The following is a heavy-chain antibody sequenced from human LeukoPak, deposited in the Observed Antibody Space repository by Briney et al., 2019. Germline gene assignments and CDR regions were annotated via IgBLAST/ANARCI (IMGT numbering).Heavy chain of an antibody. CDR2: INHSGST. D-gene: IGHD3-10*01. V-gene: IGHV4-34*01. CDR1: GGSFSGYY. CDR3: ARDRLIDYYGSGSYYRGANYYYYMDV. J-gene: IGHJ6*03. Sequence: PSETLSLTCAVYGGSFSGYYWSWIRQPPGKGLEWIGEINHSGSTNYNPSLKSRVTISVDTSKNQFSLKLSSVTAADTAAYYCARDRLIDYYGSGSYYRGANYYYYMDVWGKGTTVTVSS.